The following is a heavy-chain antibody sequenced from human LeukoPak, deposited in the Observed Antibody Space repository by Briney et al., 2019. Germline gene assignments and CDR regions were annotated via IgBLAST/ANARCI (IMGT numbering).Heavy chain of an antibody. D-gene: IGHD6-13*01. J-gene: IGHJ4*02. CDR3: AKAVGRISWSFDY. CDR1: RFTFSSYS. CDR2: ISSSSSTI. Sequence: GGSLRLSCATSRFTFSSYSMNWVRQAPGKGLEWVSYISSSSSTIYYADSVKGRFTISRDNAKNSLYLQMDSLRGDDAAVYYCAKAVGRISWSFDYWGQGALVTVSS. V-gene: IGHV3-48*01.